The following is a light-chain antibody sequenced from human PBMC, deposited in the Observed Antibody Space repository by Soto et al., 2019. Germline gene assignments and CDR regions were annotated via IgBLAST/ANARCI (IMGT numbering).Light chain of an antibody. CDR2: DVS. Sequence: QSALTQPASVSGSPGQSITISCTGTSSDVGGYNYVSWYQQHPGKAPKLMIYDVSNRPSGVSSRFSASKSGNTASLTISGLQAEDEADYYCCSFTSTSTSYVFGTGTTVTVL. J-gene: IGLJ1*01. CDR3: CSFTSTSTSYV. CDR1: SSDVGGYNY. V-gene: IGLV2-14*01.